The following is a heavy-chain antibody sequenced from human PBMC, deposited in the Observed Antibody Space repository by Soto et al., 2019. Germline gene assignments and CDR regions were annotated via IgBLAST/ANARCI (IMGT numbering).Heavy chain of an antibody. J-gene: IGHJ6*03. Sequence: EVQLVESGGGLVQPGRSLRLSCAASGFTFDDYAMHWVRQAPGKGLEWVSGISWNSGSIGYADSVKGRFTISRDNAKNSLYLQMHSLRAEDTALYYCAKEGTSYYDILTGSPPSYYYYMDVWGKGTTVAVSS. D-gene: IGHD3-9*01. V-gene: IGHV3-9*01. CDR3: AKEGTSYYDILTGSPPSYYYYMDV. CDR2: ISWNSGSI. CDR1: GFTFDDYA.